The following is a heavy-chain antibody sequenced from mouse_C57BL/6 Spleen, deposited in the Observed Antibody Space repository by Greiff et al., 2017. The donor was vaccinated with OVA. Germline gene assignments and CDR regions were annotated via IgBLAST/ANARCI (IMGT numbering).Heavy chain of an antibody. J-gene: IGHJ4*01. CDR3: ARSLFGLGY. CDR1: GYTFTSYW. CDR2: IDPSDSYT. V-gene: IGHV1-69*01. Sequence: QLQQPGAELVMPGASVKLSCKASGYTFTSYWMHWVKQRPGQGLEWIGEIDPSDSYTNYNQKFKGKSTLTVDKSSSTAYMQLSSLTSEYSAVYYCARSLFGLGYWGQGTSVTFSS.